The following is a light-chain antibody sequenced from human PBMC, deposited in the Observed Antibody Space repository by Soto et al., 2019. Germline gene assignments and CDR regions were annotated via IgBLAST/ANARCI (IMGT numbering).Light chain of an antibody. J-gene: IGLJ2*01. V-gene: IGLV2-14*01. CDR1: GSDVGYNY. CDR3: SSDTISSVI. Sequence: QSALTQPASVSGSPGQSITISCTGTGSDVGYNYVSWYQQHPYKPPRLIIYDVINRPSGVSVLFSGSKSGNTASLTISGLQAEDEADYFCSSDTISSVIFGGGTKLTV. CDR2: DVI.